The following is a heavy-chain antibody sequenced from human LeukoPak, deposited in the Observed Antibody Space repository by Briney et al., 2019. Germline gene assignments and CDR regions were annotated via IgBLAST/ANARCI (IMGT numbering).Heavy chain of an antibody. CDR3: ARGALQYMIVVVHPGGDY. J-gene: IGHJ4*02. CDR2: INPNSGGT. V-gene: IGHV1-2*06. CDR1: GYTFTSYY. D-gene: IGHD3-22*01. Sequence: GASVKVSCKASGYTFTSYYMHWVRQAPGQGLEWMGRINPNSGGTNYAQKFQGRVTMTRDTSISTAYMELSRLRSDDTAVYYCARGALQYMIVVVHPGGDYWGQGTLVTVSS.